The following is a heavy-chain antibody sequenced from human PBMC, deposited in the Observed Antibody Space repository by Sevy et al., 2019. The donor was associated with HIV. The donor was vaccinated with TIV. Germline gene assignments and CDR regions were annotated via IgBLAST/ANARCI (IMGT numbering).Heavy chain of an antibody. CDR1: GFIFSNYA. Sequence: PGGSLRLSCAASGFIFSNYAVSWVRQAPGKGLQWVSTISGSGGRTYYVDSVKGRFTISRDNSKNTLFLQMNSLRAEDTAMYYCARETFSSGGYEFADWGQGALVTVSS. D-gene: IGHD6-19*01. V-gene: IGHV3-23*01. J-gene: IGHJ4*02. CDR2: ISGSGGRT. CDR3: ARETFSSGGYEFAD.